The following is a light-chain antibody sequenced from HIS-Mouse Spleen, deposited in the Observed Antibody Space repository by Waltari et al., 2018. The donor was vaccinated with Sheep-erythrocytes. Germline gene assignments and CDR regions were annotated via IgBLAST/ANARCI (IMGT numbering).Light chain of an antibody. CDR3: SSYAGSNNWV. CDR2: EVS. J-gene: IGLJ3*02. V-gene: IGLV2-8*01. CDR1: SSDVGGYNY. Sequence: QSALTPPPSASWSPGQSVTISSTGTSSDVGGYNYVSWYQQHPGKAPKLMIYEVSNRPSGVPDRFSGSKSGNTASLTVSGLQAEDEADYYCSSYAGSNNWVFGGGTKLTVL.